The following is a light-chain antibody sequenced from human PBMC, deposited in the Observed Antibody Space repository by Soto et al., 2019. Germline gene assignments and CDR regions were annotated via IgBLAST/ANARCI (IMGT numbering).Light chain of an antibody. J-gene: IGKJ1*01. Sequence: DIPMTQSPSTLSASVGDRVTITCRASQSISSWLAWYQQKPGKAPKLLIYKASSLESGVPSRFSGSEYGTEFTLTISSLQPDDFATYYCQQYNSYWTFGQGTKVEIK. CDR2: KAS. CDR3: QQYNSYWT. V-gene: IGKV1-5*03. CDR1: QSISSW.